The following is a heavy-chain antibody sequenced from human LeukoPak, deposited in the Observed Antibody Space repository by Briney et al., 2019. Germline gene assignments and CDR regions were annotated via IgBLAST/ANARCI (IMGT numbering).Heavy chain of an antibody. D-gene: IGHD4-17*01. V-gene: IGHV4-4*07. CDR1: GDSISNYY. Sequence: SETLSLTCTVSGDSISNYYWSWIRQPAGKGLEWIGRIYTSGSTNYNPSLKSRVTMSVDTSKNQFSLKLSSVTAADTAVYYCARDPDYGDYADAFDIWGQGTMVTVSS. J-gene: IGHJ3*02. CDR3: ARDPDYGDYADAFDI. CDR2: IYTSGST.